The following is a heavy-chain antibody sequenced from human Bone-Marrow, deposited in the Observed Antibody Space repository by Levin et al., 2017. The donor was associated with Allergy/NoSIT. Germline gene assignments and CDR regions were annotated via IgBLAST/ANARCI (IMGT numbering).Heavy chain of an antibody. V-gene: IGHV3-23*01. CDR1: KFNFKLYS. D-gene: IGHD4/OR15-4a*01. J-gene: IGHJ4*02. CDR2: ISTTGGAT. Sequence: SGGSLRLSCAASKFNFKLYSMSWVRQAPGRGLEWVSGISTTGGATYYADSVRGRFTVSRDNSGDTLYLELNNLRAEDTAIYYCARQVNYGALDYWGQGTLVTVSS. CDR3: ARQVNYGALDY.